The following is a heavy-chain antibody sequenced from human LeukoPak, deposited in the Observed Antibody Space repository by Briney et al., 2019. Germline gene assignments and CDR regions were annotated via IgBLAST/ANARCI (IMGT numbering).Heavy chain of an antibody. CDR1: GFTFSSYG. V-gene: IGHV3-30*02. CDR2: IRYDGSNK. CDR3: AKEVIAARDDAFDI. D-gene: IGHD6-6*01. J-gene: IGHJ3*02. Sequence: GGSLRLSCAASGFTFSSYGMHWVRQAPGKGLEWVAFIRYDGSNKYHADSAKGRFTISRDNSKNTLYLQMNSLRAEDTAVYYCAKEVIAARDDAFDIWGQGTMVTVSS.